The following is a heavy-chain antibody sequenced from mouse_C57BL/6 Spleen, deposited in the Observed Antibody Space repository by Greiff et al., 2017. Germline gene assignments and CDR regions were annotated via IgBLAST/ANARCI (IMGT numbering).Heavy chain of an antibody. CDR3: ASSITGTEGDYARDY. Sequence: QVQLKQPGTELVKPGASVKLSCKASGYTFTSYWMHWVKQRPGQGLEWIGNINPSNGGTNYNEKFKSKATLTVDKSSSTAYMQLSSLTSEDSAVYYCASSITGTEGDYARDYWGKGTSVTVSS. J-gene: IGHJ4*01. D-gene: IGHD4-1*01. V-gene: IGHV1-53*01. CDR2: INPSNGGT. CDR1: GYTFTSYW.